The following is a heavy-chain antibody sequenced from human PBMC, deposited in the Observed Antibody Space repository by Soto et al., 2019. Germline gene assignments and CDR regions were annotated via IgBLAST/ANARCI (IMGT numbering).Heavy chain of an antibody. D-gene: IGHD2-2*01. V-gene: IGHV1-2*04. J-gene: IGHJ6*02. CDR1: GYTFTGYY. Sequence: ASVKVSCKASGYTFTGYYMHWVRQAPGQGLEWMGWINPNSGGTNYAQKFQGWVTMTRDTSISTAYMELSRLRSDDTAVYYCAREKGAYQDYYYYGMDVWGQGTTVTVSS. CDR2: INPNSGGT. CDR3: AREKGAYQDYYYYGMDV.